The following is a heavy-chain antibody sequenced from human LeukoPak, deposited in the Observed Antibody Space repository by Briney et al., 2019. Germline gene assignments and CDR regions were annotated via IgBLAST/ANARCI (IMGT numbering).Heavy chain of an antibody. Sequence: GGSLRLSCATSGFTFSTFGMHWVHQAPGKGLEWVAIIWYDGSNKYYADSVKGRFTISRDNSKNTLYLEMNSLRAEDTAVYYCARFHGGTFHFDSWGQGTLVTVSS. V-gene: IGHV3-33*01. CDR2: IWYDGSNK. D-gene: IGHD4-23*01. J-gene: IGHJ4*02. CDR1: GFTFSTFG. CDR3: ARFHGGTFHFDS.